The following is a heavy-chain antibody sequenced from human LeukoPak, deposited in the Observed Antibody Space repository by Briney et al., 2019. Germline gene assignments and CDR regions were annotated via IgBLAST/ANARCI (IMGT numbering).Heavy chain of an antibody. Sequence: GGSLRLSCAASGFTFSSYAMHWVRQAPGKGLEWVAVISYDGSNKNYADSVKGRFTISRDNAKNSLYLQMNNLRAEDTAVYYCARDVGYFRFDYWGQGTLVTVSS. D-gene: IGHD5-18*01. CDR3: ARDVGYFRFDY. CDR1: GFTFSSYA. V-gene: IGHV3-30*04. J-gene: IGHJ4*02. CDR2: ISYDGSNK.